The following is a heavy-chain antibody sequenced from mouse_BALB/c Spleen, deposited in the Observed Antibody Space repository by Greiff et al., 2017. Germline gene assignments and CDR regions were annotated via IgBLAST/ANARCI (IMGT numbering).Heavy chain of an antibody. CDR2: INPSTGYT. J-gene: IGHJ4*01. CDR1: GYTFTSYW. V-gene: IGHV1-7*01. CDR3: ARYDHAMDY. D-gene: IGHD2-3*01. Sequence: VQLQQSGAELAKPGASVKMSCKASGYTFTSYWMHWVKQRPGQGLEWIGYINPSTGYTEYNQKFKDKATLTADKSSSTAYMQLSSLTSEDSAVYYCARYDHAMDYWGQGTSVTVSS.